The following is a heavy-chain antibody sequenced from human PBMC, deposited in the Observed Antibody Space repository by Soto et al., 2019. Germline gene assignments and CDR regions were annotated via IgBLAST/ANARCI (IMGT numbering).Heavy chain of an antibody. CDR2: IYSGGTT. J-gene: IGHJ5*02. CDR1: GFTVSSNY. Sequence: GGSLRLSCAASGFTVSSNYMSWVRQAPGKGLEWVSVIYSGGTTYHADSVKGRFTISRDNSKNTLYLQMNSLRAEDTAVYYCARSSVANWFDPWGQGTLVTVSS. V-gene: IGHV3-66*01. CDR3: ARSSVANWFDP. D-gene: IGHD2-15*01.